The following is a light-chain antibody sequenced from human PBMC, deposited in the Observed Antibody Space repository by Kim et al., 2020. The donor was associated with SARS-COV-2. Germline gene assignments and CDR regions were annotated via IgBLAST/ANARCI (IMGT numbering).Light chain of an antibody. CDR3: QAWDSSTWV. CDR2: QDR. Sequence: SYELTQPPSVSVSPGQTASITCSGDKLGDEYASWYQQKPGQSPVLVIYQDRKRPSGIPERFSGSNSGNTATLTISGTQAMDEADYYCQAWDSSTWVFGGGTQLTVL. J-gene: IGLJ3*02. V-gene: IGLV3-1*01. CDR1: KLGDEY.